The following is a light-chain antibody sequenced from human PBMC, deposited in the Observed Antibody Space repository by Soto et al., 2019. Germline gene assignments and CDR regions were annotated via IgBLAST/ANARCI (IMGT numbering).Light chain of an antibody. CDR3: QQYGSSPPSI. V-gene: IGKV3-20*01. CDR2: DAS. J-gene: IGKJ5*01. CDR1: QSVTSNY. Sequence: ETVLTHSPGTLSLSPGESATLSCRASQSVTSNYLAWYQQKPGQAPRLLIHDASSRATGIPDRFSGSGSGTDFTLTISRLEPEDFAVYSCQQYGSSPPSIFGQGTRLEIK.